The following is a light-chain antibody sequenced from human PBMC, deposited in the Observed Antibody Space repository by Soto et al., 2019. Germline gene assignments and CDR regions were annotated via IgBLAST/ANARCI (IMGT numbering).Light chain of an antibody. CDR2: QVT. J-gene: IGLJ1*01. CDR3: SSYTDSSNYV. CDR1: IGDLAIYNY. V-gene: IGLV2-14*01. Sequence: HSALTQPSSWSGSPGQSITIPCTGTIGDLAIYNYVSWYQQQPGKAPKLMIYQVTNRPSGVSNRFSGSRSGNTASLTISGLQAEDEADYYCSSYTDSSNYVFGTGTKVNVL.